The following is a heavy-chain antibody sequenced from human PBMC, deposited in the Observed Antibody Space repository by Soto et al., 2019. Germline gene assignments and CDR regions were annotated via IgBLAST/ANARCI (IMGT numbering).Heavy chain of an antibody. Sequence: GASVKVSCKASGYTFTGYYMHWVRQAPGQGLEWMGWINPNSGGTNYAQKFQGRVTMTRDTSISTAYVELSRLRYDDTAVYYCARDEATIFGVVIRRLDWFDPWGQGTLVTVSS. CDR2: INPNSGGT. D-gene: IGHD3-3*01. CDR3: ARDEATIFGVVIRRLDWFDP. CDR1: GYTFTGYY. V-gene: IGHV1-2*02. J-gene: IGHJ5*02.